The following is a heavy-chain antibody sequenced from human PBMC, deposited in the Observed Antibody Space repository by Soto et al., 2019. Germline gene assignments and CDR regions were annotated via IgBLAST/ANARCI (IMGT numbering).Heavy chain of an antibody. V-gene: IGHV3-48*04. Sequence: GGSLRLSCAASGFTFSSYSMNWVRQAPGKGLEWVSYISSSSSIIYYADSVKGRFTISRDNAKNSLYLQMNSLRAEDTAVYFCARIPGEPDAFDIWGQGTMVTVSS. CDR2: ISSSSSII. J-gene: IGHJ3*02. CDR1: GFTFSSYS. D-gene: IGHD3-10*01. CDR3: ARIPGEPDAFDI.